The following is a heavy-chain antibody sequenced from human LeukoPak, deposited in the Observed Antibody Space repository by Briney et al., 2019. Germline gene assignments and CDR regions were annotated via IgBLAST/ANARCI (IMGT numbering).Heavy chain of an antibody. V-gene: IGHV4-59*01. D-gene: IGHD3-10*01. CDR1: GVSISSYY. Sequence: RPSETLSLTCTVSGVSISSYYWSWIRQPPGKGLEWIGYIYYSGSTNYNPSLKSRVTISVDTSKNQFPLKLNSVTAADTAVYYCARVYYYGSGSYPTGAFDIWGQGTMVTVSS. CDR3: ARVYYYGSGSYPTGAFDI. J-gene: IGHJ3*02. CDR2: IYYSGST.